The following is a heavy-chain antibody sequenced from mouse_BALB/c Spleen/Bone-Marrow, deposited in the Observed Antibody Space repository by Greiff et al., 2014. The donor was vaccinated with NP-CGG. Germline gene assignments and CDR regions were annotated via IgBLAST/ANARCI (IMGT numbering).Heavy chain of an antibody. CDR1: GYTFSNYW. V-gene: IGHV1-9*01. Sequence: QVQLKESGAELMKPGASVKISCKPTGYTFSNYWIDWVKQRPGHGLEWIGEILPGSGTANYNEKFKGKATFTADTSSNTAYMQLSSLTSEDSALYYCARASVVPYYFDFWGQGTTLTVSS. J-gene: IGHJ2*01. CDR3: ARASVVPYYFDF. CDR2: ILPGSGTA. D-gene: IGHD1-1*01.